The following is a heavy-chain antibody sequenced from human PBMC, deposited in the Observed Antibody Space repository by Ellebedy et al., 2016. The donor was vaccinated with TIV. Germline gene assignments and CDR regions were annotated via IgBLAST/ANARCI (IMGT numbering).Heavy chain of an antibody. J-gene: IGHJ4*02. D-gene: IGHD3-9*01. Sequence: SETLSLXXSVSSGSMSGHYWGWIRQTPEKGLEWMGHIYDSGSTNYNPSLKSRVTISADTSKNQFSLTLSSVTAADTAVYYCARHRKNDILTGYDYWGQGILVTVSS. V-gene: IGHV4-59*11. CDR1: SGSMSGHY. CDR2: IYDSGST. CDR3: ARHRKNDILTGYDY.